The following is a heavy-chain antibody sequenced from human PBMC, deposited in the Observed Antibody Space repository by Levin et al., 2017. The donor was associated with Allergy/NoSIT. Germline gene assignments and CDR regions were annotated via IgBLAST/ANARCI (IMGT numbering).Heavy chain of an antibody. J-gene: IGHJ4*02. CDR1: GFTFGDYA. V-gene: IGHV3-49*03. CDR2: IKSKADGGTR. CDR3: TRDRPIDF. Sequence: PGGSLRLSCITSGFTFGDYAMSWFRQAPGKGLEWVGFIKSKADGGTREYAASVKGRFTISRDDSESVAYLQMNSLRPDDTAVYYCTRDRPIDFWGQGTLVPVSS.